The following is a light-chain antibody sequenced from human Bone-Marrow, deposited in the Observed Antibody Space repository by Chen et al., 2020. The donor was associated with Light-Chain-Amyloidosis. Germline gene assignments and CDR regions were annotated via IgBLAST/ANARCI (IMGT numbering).Light chain of an antibody. CDR3: QVWDRSSDRPV. CDR2: DDS. Sequence: SYVLTQPSSVSVAPGQTATIACGGNNIGSTSLHWYQQTPGQAPLLVVYDDSDRPSGIPERLSGSNSGNTATLTISRVEAGDEADYDGQVWDRSSDRPVFGGGTKLTVL. J-gene: IGLJ3*02. V-gene: IGLV3-21*02. CDR1: NIGSTS.